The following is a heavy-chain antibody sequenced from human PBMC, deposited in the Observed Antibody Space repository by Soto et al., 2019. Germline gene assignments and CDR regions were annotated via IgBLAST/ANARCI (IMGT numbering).Heavy chain of an antibody. D-gene: IGHD3-22*01. J-gene: IGHJ1*01. V-gene: IGHV1-69*01. CDR2: IIPIFGTA. Sequence: VSCKASGGTFSSYAISWVRQAPGQGLEWMGGIIPIFGTANYAQKFQGRVTITADESTSTAYMELSSLRSEDTAVYYCASSYDSSGYLEYFQHWGQGTLVTVSS. CDR3: ASSYDSSGYLEYFQH. CDR1: GGTFSSYA.